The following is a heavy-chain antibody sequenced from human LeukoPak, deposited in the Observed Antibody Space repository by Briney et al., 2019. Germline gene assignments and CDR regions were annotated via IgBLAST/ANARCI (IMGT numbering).Heavy chain of an antibody. Sequence: PGGSLRLSCAASGFTFSSYWMSWVRQAPGKGLEWVANIKQDGSEKYYVDSVKGRFTISRDNAKNSLYLQMNGLRAEDTAVYYCARATPDSYSNYDYAFDIWGQGTMVTVSS. V-gene: IGHV3-7*01. CDR3: ARATPDSYSNYDYAFDI. J-gene: IGHJ3*02. D-gene: IGHD4-11*01. CDR1: GFTFSSYW. CDR2: IKQDGSEK.